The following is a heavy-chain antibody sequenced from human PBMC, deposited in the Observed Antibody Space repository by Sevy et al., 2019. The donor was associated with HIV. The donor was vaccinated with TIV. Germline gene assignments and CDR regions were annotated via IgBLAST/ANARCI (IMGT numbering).Heavy chain of an antibody. V-gene: IGHV3-15*07. J-gene: IGHJ4*02. CDR3: ATGGYYFDY. CDR2: IKSKYDGGTT. CDR1: GFIFSNAW. Sequence: GGSLRLSCTTSGFIFSNAWMNWVRQAPGKGLEWVGRIKSKYDGGTTDYAAPVKGRCTVSRDDSKNTVYLQMYSLKAEDTAIYYCATGGYYFDYWGQGTLVTVSS. D-gene: IGHD3-22*01.